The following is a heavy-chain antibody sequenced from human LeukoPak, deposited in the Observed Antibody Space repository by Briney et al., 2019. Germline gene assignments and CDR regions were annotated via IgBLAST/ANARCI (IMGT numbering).Heavy chain of an antibody. D-gene: IGHD3-16*01. CDR3: ARQTIQTSLGGVPDYFDS. CDR2: VPLSGGT. J-gene: IGHJ4*02. CDR1: GVSISSGHYF. Sequence: PSGTLSLTCTVSGVSISSGHYFWAWIRQPPGRRLECIASVPLSGGTYYDPSFTGRVTLSVDTSKNQFSLRLNSVTAADTAVYYCARQTIQTSLGGVPDYFDSWGQGTPVTVSS. V-gene: IGHV4-39*07.